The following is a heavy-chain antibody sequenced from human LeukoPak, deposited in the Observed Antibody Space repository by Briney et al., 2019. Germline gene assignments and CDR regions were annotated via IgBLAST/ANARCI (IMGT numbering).Heavy chain of an antibody. CDR3: ARVRGEQWLEIIDY. V-gene: IGHV4-38-2*01. CDR2: IFYSGRA. CDR1: SYSISSGYY. Sequence: PSETLSLTCAVSSYSISSGYYWDWIRQPPGKGLEWIGTIFYSGRAYYNPSLKSRVTISVDTSKNQFSLKLSSVTAADTAVYYCARVRGEQWLEIIDYWGQGTLVTVSS. D-gene: IGHD6-19*01. J-gene: IGHJ4*02.